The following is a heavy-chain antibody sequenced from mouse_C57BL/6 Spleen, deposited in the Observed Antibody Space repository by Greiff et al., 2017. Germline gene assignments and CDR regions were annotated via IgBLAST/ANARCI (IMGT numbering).Heavy chain of an antibody. CDR1: GYSFTGYY. CDR2: INPSTGGT. CDR3: ARFSYYGSSYAMDY. Sequence: VQLKESGPELVKPGASVKISCKASGYSFTGYYMNWVKQSPEKSLEWIGEINPSTGGTTYNQKFKAKATLTVDKSSSTAYMQLKSLTSEDSAVYYCARFSYYGSSYAMDYWGQGTSVTVSS. D-gene: IGHD1-1*01. J-gene: IGHJ4*01. V-gene: IGHV1-42*01.